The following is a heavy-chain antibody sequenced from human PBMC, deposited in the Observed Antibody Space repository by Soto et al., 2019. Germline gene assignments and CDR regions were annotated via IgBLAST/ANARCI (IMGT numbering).Heavy chain of an antibody. Sequence: GGSLRLSCAASGFTFSSYSMNWVRQAPGKGLEWVSYISSSSSTIYYADSVKGRFTISRDNAKNSLYLQMNSLRAEDTAVYYCARPKQYYYDSSGYFPDPAYYFDYWGQGTLVTVSS. J-gene: IGHJ4*02. CDR1: GFTFSSYS. D-gene: IGHD3-22*01. V-gene: IGHV3-48*01. CDR3: ARPKQYYYDSSGYFPDPAYYFDY. CDR2: ISSSSSTI.